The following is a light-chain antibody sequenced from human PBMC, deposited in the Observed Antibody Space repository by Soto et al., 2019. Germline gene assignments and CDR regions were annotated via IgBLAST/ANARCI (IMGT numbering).Light chain of an antibody. CDR2: GTY. CDR1: QTVSSNY. CDR3: QQYGYSPPLT. J-gene: IGKJ4*01. V-gene: IGKV3-20*01. Sequence: IVLTHSPGILSLSPGERVTLSWSASQTVSSNYLAWYQQKPGQVPSLLIFGTYSRPTGIPDRFSGGGSGTDFTLTISGPEPEDFAVYYCQQYGYSPPLTFGELPKV.